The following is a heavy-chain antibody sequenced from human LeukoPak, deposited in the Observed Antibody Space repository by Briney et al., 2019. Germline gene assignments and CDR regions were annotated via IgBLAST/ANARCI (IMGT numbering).Heavy chain of an antibody. D-gene: IGHD3/OR15-3a*01. Sequence: SETLSLTCTVSGGSISSSAYYWGWVRQPPGKGLEWLGYIYYTGSATYNPSLKSRVTLSVDTSKTQFSLILSSATAADTAVYHCARHLAVGRDRIDAFDIWGQGTMVTVSS. V-gene: IGHV4-61*05. CDR1: GGSISSSAYY. CDR2: IYYTGSA. J-gene: IGHJ3*02. CDR3: ARHLAVGRDRIDAFDI.